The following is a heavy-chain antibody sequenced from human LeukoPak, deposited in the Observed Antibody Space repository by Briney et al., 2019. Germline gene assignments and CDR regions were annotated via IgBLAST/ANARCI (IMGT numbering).Heavy chain of an antibody. Sequence: SETLSLTCTVSGGSISSSSYYWGWIRQPPGTGLEWIGSIYYSGSTYYNPSLKSRVTISVDTSKNQFSLKLSSVTAADTAVYYCASIVLTGFYYMDVWGKGTTVTVSS. D-gene: IGHD1-14*01. J-gene: IGHJ6*03. CDR1: GGSISSSSYY. CDR2: IYYSGST. CDR3: ASIVLTGFYYMDV. V-gene: IGHV4-39*07.